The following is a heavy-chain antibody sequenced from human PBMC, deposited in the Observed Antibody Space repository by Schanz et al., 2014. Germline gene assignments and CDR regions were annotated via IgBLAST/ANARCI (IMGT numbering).Heavy chain of an antibody. CDR3: ARSAGRDFWSGYYTRFDY. V-gene: IGHV1-18*01. CDR2: ISVYNHNK. D-gene: IGHD3-3*01. Sequence: QVQLVQSGAEVKKPGASVRVSCKASGYTFTTYAMSWVRQAPGQGLEWMGWISVYNHNKEYDQKFQGRVTMTTDTSTSTVYMELRSLRSDDTAVYYCARSAGRDFWSGYYTRFDYWGQGTQVTVSS. J-gene: IGHJ4*02. CDR1: GYTFTTYA.